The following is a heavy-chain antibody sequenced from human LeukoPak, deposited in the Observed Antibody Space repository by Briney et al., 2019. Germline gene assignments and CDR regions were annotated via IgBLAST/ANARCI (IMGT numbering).Heavy chain of an antibody. J-gene: IGHJ5*02. CDR1: GGSISSGSYC. CDR2: IYTSGST. Sequence: SETLSLTCTVSGGSISSGSYCWSWIRQPAGKGLEWIGRIYTSGSTNYNPSLKSRVTISVDTSKNQFSLKLSSVTAADTAVYYCARESAGPAAMEGGWFDPWGQGTLVTVSS. V-gene: IGHV4-61*02. D-gene: IGHD2-2*01. CDR3: ARESAGPAAMEGGWFDP.